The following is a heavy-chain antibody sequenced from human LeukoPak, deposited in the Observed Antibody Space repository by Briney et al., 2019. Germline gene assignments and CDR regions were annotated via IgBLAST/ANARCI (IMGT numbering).Heavy chain of an antibody. CDR2: IYYSGST. V-gene: IGHV4-30-4*01. J-gene: IGHJ5*02. CDR3: ARYYYGSGTFNWFDP. D-gene: IGHD3-10*01. Sequence: PSQTLSLTCTVSGGSISSGDYYWSWIRQPPGKGLEWIGYIYYSGSTYYNPSLKSRVTISVDTSKNQFSLKLSSVTAADTAVYYCARYYYGSGTFNWFDPWGQGTLVTVSS. CDR1: GGSISSGDYY.